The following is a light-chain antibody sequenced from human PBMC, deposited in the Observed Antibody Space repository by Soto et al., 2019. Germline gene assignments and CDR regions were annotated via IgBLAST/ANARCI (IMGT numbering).Light chain of an antibody. Sequence: DIQMTQSPSSLSESVGDRVTITCQASQDISNYLNWYQQKPGKAPKLLIYDASNLETGVPSRFSGSGSGTGFTFHIRRPEAEGIANYFLQQYYNFPFTFRRGTQV. CDR1: QDISNY. J-gene: IGKJ3*01. CDR2: DAS. V-gene: IGKV1-33*01. CDR3: QQYYNFPFT.